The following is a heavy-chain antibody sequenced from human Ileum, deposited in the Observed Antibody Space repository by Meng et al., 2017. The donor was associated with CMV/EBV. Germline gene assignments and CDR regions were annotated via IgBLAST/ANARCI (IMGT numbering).Heavy chain of an antibody. D-gene: IGHD1-7*01. CDR1: GFSLSNGGVG. J-gene: IGHJ4*02. CDR2: IYWNDDK. Sequence: SGPTLVKPTQTLTLTCTFSGFSLSNGGVGVGWIRQPPGKALEWLAVIYWNDDKRYSPSLKSRLTITKDTSKNQVVLTMTTVDPADTATYFCAHRYNWNYHFWGQGTLVTVSS. V-gene: IGHV2-5*01. CDR3: AHRYNWNYHF.